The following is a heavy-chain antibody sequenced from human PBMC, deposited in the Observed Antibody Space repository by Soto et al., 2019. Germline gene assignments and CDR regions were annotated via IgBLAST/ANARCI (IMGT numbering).Heavy chain of an antibody. V-gene: IGHV3-23*01. CDR2: IGGGVDST. J-gene: IGHJ5*02. Sequence: GGSLRLSCVASGFTFSSYAMSWVRQAPGKGLERVSAIGGGVDSTYYADSVKGRFTISRDNSKNTLHLQMNTLRAEDTAVYYCAKDDSSWYNWFDPWGQGTLVTVSS. D-gene: IGHD6-13*01. CDR1: GFTFSSYA. CDR3: AKDDSSWYNWFDP.